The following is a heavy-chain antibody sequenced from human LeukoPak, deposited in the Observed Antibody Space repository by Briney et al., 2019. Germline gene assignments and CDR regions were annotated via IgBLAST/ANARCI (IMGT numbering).Heavy chain of an antibody. Sequence: SETLSLTCAVYGGSFSGYYWSWIRQPPGKGLEWIGEINHSGSTNYNPSLKSRVTISVDTSKNQFSLRLNSVTAADTAVYYCARKLRGAFWDWGQGTLVTVSS. J-gene: IGHJ4*02. D-gene: IGHD3-16*01. CDR3: ARKLRGAFWD. V-gene: IGHV4-34*01. CDR2: INHSGST. CDR1: GGSFSGYY.